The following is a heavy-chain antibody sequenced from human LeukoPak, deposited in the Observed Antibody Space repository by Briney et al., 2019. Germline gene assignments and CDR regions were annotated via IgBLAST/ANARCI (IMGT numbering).Heavy chain of an antibody. CDR3: ARHVGFITMVRGVINNNWFDP. V-gene: IGHV4-59*08. Sequence: SETLSLTCTVSGGSISSYYWSWIRQPPGKGLEWIGNIYYIGSTNYNPSLKSRVTISVDTSKKQFSLKLSSVTAADTAVYYCARHVGFITMVRGVINNNWFDPWGQGTLVTVSS. CDR2: IYYIGST. D-gene: IGHD3-10*01. CDR1: GGSISSYY. J-gene: IGHJ5*02.